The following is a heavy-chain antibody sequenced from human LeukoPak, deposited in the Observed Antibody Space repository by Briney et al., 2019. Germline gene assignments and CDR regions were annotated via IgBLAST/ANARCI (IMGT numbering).Heavy chain of an antibody. CDR3: ARFLVGSTYFDY. CDR2: ISTGGNT. J-gene: IGHJ4*02. D-gene: IGHD2-2*01. Sequence: PSETLSLTCTVSGGSISGYNWNWIRQPAGKGLEWIGRISTGGNTAYNPSLKSRITLSLDTTKNQLSLNLTSVTAADTAMYYCARFLVGSTYFDYWGQGTLVTVSS. CDR1: GGSISGYN. V-gene: IGHV4-4*07.